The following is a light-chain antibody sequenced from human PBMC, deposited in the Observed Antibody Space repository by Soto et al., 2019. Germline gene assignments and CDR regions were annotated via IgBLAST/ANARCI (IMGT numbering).Light chain of an antibody. V-gene: IGKV3-11*01. J-gene: IGKJ4*01. CDR2: GAS. CDR1: QSISSH. CDR3: QQRINWPLT. Sequence: EIVLTQSPATLSLSPGERATLSCRASQSISSHLAWYQQKPGRAPRLLIYGASNRATGIPARFSGSGSGTDFTLTISSLEPEDFAVYYCQQRINWPLTSGGGTKVEIK.